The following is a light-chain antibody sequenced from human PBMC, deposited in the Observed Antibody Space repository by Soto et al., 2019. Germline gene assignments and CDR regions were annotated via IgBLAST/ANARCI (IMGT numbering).Light chain of an antibody. V-gene: IGKV3-20*01. CDR3: QQGGSSRT. CDR2: GAS. J-gene: IGKJ1*01. Sequence: LSCRASQSVSSSYLAWYQQKPGQAPRLLIYGASSRATGIPDRFSGSVSGTDFTLTISRREPEDFAVYYCQQGGSSRTCGQGDKVDIK. CDR1: QSVSSSY.